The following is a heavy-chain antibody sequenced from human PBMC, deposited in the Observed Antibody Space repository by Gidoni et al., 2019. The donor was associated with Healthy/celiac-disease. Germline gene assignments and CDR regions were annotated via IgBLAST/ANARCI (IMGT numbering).Heavy chain of an antibody. CDR2: IYSGGST. D-gene: IGHD6-6*01. CDR1: GFTVSSNY. J-gene: IGHJ5*02. V-gene: IGHV3-53*01. Sequence: EVQLVESGAGLIQPGGSRRLSCAASGFTVSSNYLSWVRQAPGKGLECVSGIYSGGSTYYADSVKGRVTISRDNSKNTLYLQMNSLRAEDTAVYYCARVRAARRGLNWFDPWGQGTLVTVSS. CDR3: ARVRAARRGLNWFDP.